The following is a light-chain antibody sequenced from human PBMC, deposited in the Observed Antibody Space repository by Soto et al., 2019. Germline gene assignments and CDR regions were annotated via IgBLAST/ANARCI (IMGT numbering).Light chain of an antibody. J-gene: IGKJ1*01. Sequence: EIVMTQSPATLSVSPGERATLSFRASPIVSSNLAWYQQKPGQSPRLLIYGASTRATGIPARVSGSGSWTELTLTISSLQSEDFAVYYCPPYNNWPPWTFGQGTQVDIK. CDR3: PPYNNWPPWT. V-gene: IGKV3-15*01. CDR2: GAS. CDR1: PIVSSN.